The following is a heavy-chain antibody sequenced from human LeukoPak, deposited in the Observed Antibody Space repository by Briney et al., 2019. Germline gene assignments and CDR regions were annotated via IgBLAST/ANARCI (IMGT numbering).Heavy chain of an antibody. J-gene: IGHJ4*02. Sequence: PGGSLRLSCAASGFTFSSYEMNWVRQAPGKGLEWVSYISSSGSTIYYADSLKGRFTISRDNAKNSLYLQMNSLRAEDTAVYYCARDQHDSSGDTFDYWGQGTLVTVSS. CDR2: ISSSGSTI. CDR3: ARDQHDSSGDTFDY. D-gene: IGHD3-22*01. V-gene: IGHV3-48*03. CDR1: GFTFSSYE.